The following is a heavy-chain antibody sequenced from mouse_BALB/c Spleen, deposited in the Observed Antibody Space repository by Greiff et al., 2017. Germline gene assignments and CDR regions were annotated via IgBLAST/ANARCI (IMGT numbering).Heavy chain of an antibody. V-gene: IGHV5-6-5*01. CDR2: ISSGGST. CDR3: AREGIYYGNYFDY. J-gene: IGHJ2*01. Sequence: EVKLQESGGGLVKPGGSLKLSCAASGFTFSSYAMSWVRQTPEKRLEWVASISSGGSTYYPDSVKGRFTISRDNARNILYLQMSSLRSEDTAMYYCAREGIYYGNYFDYWGQGTTLTVSS. D-gene: IGHD2-1*01. CDR1: GFTFSSYA.